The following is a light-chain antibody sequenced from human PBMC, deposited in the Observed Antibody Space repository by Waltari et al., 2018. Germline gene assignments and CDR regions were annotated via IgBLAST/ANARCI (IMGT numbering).Light chain of an antibody. CDR3: SSYTTSITWV. Sequence: QSALTQPASVSGSPRQSITISCTGASSDIGAYNYVSWFQQHPGKAPKLMIYEVSNRPSGVSNRFSGSKSGNTASLTISGLQTEDEADYYCSSYTTSITWVFGGGTKLTVL. V-gene: IGLV2-14*01. J-gene: IGLJ3*02. CDR1: SSDIGAYNY. CDR2: EVS.